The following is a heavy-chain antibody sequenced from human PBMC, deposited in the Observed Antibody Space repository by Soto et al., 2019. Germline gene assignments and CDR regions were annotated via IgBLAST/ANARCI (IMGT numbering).Heavy chain of an antibody. Sequence: SETLSLTCTVSGDSISTYYWSLIRQPPGKGLEWIAYIYYTGNTYYNPSLKSRVTISMDTSKKQFSLKLSSVTAADTAVYYCARYYYDSSGYYHGWFDPWGQGILVTVSS. D-gene: IGHD3-22*01. V-gene: IGHV4-59*01. CDR2: IYYTGNT. J-gene: IGHJ5*02. CDR3: ARYYYDSSGYYHGWFDP. CDR1: GDSISTYY.